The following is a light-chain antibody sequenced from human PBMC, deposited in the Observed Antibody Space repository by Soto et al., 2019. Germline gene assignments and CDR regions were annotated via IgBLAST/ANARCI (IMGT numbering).Light chain of an antibody. CDR1: SSDVGGYNY. Sequence: QSVLTQPPSASGSPGQSVTISCTGTSSDVGGYNYVSWYQQHPGKAPKLMVYEVSKRPSGVPDRFSGSKSGNTASLTVSGLQADDEADYYCSSYAGSYRVFGTGTKVTVL. CDR2: EVS. CDR3: SSYAGSYRV. J-gene: IGLJ1*01. V-gene: IGLV2-8*01.